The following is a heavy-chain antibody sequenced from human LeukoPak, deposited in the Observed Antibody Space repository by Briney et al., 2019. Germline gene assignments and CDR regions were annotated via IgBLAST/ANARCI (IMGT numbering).Heavy chain of an antibody. CDR3: ARGRWRITMIVAPRGWFDP. CDR1: GYTFTSYY. J-gene: IGHJ5*02. D-gene: IGHD3-22*01. CDR2: INPSGGST. V-gene: IGHV1-46*01. Sequence: ASVKVSCKASGYTFTSYYMHWVRQAPGQGLEWVGIINPSGGSTSYAQKFQGRVTMTRDTSTSTVYMELSSLRSEDTAVYYCARGRWRITMIVAPRGWFDPWGQGTLVTVSS.